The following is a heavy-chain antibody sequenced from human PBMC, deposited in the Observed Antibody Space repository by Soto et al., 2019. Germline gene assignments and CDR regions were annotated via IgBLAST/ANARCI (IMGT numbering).Heavy chain of an antibody. D-gene: IGHD4-17*01. CDR1: GFTFSSYG. CDR3: AKDRGALRRSEEHYYLDY. J-gene: IGHJ4*02. Sequence: QEYLVESGGGVVQPGRSLRLSCAASGFTFSSYGMHWVRQAPGKGLEWVAVILYDGSNKYYADSVKGRFTISRDNSKNTLYLQMNSLRTEDTAVYYCAKDRGALRRSEEHYYLDYWGQGTLATVSS. CDR2: ILYDGSNK. V-gene: IGHV3-30*18.